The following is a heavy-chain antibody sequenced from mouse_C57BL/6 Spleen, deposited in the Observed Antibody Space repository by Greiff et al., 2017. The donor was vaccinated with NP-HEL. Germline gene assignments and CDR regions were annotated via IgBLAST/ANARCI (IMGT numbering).Heavy chain of an antibody. D-gene: IGHD3-2*02. Sequence: DVKLVESGGGLVKPGGSLKLSCAASGFTFSSYAMSWVRQTPEKRLEWVATISDGGSYTYYPDNVKGRFTISRDNAKNNLYLQMSHLKSEDTAMYYCARDRQLRLQDYFDYWGQGTTLTVSS. CDR3: ARDRQLRLQDYFDY. J-gene: IGHJ2*01. CDR2: ISDGGSYT. CDR1: GFTFSSYA. V-gene: IGHV5-4*01.